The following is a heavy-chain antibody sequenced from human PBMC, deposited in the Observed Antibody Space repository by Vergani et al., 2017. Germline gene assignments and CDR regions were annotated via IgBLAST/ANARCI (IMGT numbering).Heavy chain of an antibody. D-gene: IGHD3-3*01. J-gene: IGHJ5*02. CDR1: GGSFSGYY. CDR3: ASARSPRITIFGVAPDPRWGPFDP. V-gene: IGHV4-34*01. CDR2: INHSGST. Sequence: QVQLQQWGAGLLKPSETLSLTCAVSGGSFSGYYWSWIRQPPGKGLEWIGEINHSGSTNYNPSLKSRVTISVDTSKNQFSLKLSSVTAADTAVYYCASARSPRITIFGVAPDPRWGPFDPWGQGTLVTVSS.